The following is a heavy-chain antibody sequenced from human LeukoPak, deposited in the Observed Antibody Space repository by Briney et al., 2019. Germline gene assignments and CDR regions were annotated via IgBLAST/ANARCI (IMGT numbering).Heavy chain of an antibody. Sequence: GGSLRLSCAASGFTFSTYAMSWVRQAPGKGLEWVSAISGSGGNTDYADSVKGRFTISRDNSKNTLYLQLNSLRAEDTAIYCCAKVGSSGTYTGPLDYWGQGTLVTVSS. CDR2: ISGSGGNT. D-gene: IGHD1-26*01. CDR1: GFTFSTYA. CDR3: AKVGSSGTYTGPLDY. J-gene: IGHJ4*02. V-gene: IGHV3-23*01.